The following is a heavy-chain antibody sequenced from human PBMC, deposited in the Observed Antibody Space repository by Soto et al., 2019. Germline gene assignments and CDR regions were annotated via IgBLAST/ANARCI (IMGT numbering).Heavy chain of an antibody. V-gene: IGHV3-11*06. J-gene: IGHJ4*02. D-gene: IGHD2-2*02. CDR2: IRSSSTYT. CDR1: GFTFSDYD. CDR3: TRQGCGSTSCYSQLDY. Sequence: GGSLILSFAASGFTFSDYDMSWIRQAPGKGLEWVSYIRSSSTYTNYADSVKGRFTISRDNAKNSLYLQMNSLRAEDTAVYYCTRQGCGSTSCYSQLDYWGQGTLVTAPQ.